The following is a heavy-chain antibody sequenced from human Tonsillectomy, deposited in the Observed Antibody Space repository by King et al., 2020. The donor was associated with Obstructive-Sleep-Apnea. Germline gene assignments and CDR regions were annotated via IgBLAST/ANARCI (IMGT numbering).Heavy chain of an antibody. CDR1: GFTFGDYA. CDR3: TTSRAVPYYYYGMDV. CDR2: IRSKAYGGTT. V-gene: IGHV3-49*03. J-gene: IGHJ6*02. D-gene: IGHD6-19*01. Sequence: QLVQSGGGLVQPGRSLRLSCTASGFTFGDYAMSWFRQAPGKGLGWVGFIRSKAYGGTTAYAASVKGRFTISRDDSKSIAYLQMNSLKTEDTAVYYCTTSRAVPYYYYGMDVWGQGTTVTVSS.